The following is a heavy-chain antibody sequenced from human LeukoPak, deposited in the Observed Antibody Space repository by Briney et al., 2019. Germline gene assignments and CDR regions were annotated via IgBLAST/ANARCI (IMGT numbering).Heavy chain of an antibody. CDR1: GFTFSSNS. J-gene: IGHJ4*02. Sequence: GGSLRLSCAASGFTFSSNSMNWVRQAPGKGLEWVSSISSSSSYIYYADSVKGRFTISRDNAKNSLYLQMNSLRAEDTAVYYCAREGGDIVVPAAPFDYWGQGTLVTVSS. CDR3: AREGGDIVVPAAPFDY. V-gene: IGHV3-21*01. CDR2: ISSSSSYI. D-gene: IGHD2-2*01.